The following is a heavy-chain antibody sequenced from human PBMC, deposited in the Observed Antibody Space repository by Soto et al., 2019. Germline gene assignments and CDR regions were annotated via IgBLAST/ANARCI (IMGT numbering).Heavy chain of an antibody. D-gene: IGHD2-2*02. CDR2: IIPIFGTA. CDR1: GGTFSSYA. V-gene: IGHV1-69*01. J-gene: IGHJ6*02. CDR3: AREGRYCSSTSCYKPYYYYGMDV. Sequence: QVQLVQSGAEVKKPGSSVKVSCKASGGTFSSYAISWVRQAPGQGLEWMGGIIPIFGTANYAQKFQGRVTITADESTSTAYMELSSLRSDDTAVYYCAREGRYCSSTSCYKPYYYYGMDVLGQGTTVTVSS.